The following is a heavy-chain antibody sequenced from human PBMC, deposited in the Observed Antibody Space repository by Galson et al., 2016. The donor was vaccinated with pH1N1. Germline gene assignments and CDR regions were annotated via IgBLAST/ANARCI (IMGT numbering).Heavy chain of an antibody. J-gene: IGHJ4*02. D-gene: IGHD3-10*01. CDR3: ARLWYGEYIDY. CDR1: GVSISNTNYY. Sequence: ETLSLTCSVSGVSISNTNYYWGWIRQPPGKGLEWIANIYYTGNTYYDASLQNRVTISVDTSKNLFSLKFKSVIAADTAVYYCARLWYGEYIDYYGQATRVSVSS. V-gene: IGHV4-39*01. CDR2: IYYTGNT.